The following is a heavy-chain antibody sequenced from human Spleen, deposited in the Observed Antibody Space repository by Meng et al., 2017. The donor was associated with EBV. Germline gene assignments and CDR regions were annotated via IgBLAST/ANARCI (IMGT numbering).Heavy chain of an antibody. CDR1: GASISSANW. CDR3: ARHWELRSPFTF. D-gene: IGHD1-7*01. J-gene: IGHJ4*02. CDR2: IYHRGTT. V-gene: IGHV4-4*02. Sequence: QVQVQQWGAGLLKPSETLSLTCAVSGASISSANWWSWVRQPPGKGLEWIGKIYHRGTTDYNPSFNSRVTMSVDKSQNQFSLKLSSVTAADTAVYYCARHWELRSPFTFWGQGILVTVSS.